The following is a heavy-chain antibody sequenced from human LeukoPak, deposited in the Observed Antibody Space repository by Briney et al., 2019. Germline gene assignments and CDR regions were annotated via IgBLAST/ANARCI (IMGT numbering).Heavy chain of an antibody. CDR1: GFTFSGCA. CDR2: IYSSDTT. J-gene: IGHJ3*02. V-gene: IGHV3-48*02. D-gene: IGHD3-10*01. Sequence: PGGSLRLSCAASGFTFSGCAMNCVRQAPGKGLEWVSHIYSSDTTYADSVKGRFTISRDNAKNSLYLQMNSLRDEDTAVYYCARDLHYAFDIWGQGTMVTASS. CDR3: ARDLHYAFDI.